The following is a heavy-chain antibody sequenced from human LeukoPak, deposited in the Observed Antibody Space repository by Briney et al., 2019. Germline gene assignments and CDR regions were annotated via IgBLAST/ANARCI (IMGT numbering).Heavy chain of an antibody. V-gene: IGHV1-2*02. CDR3: ARDPRGTYYSDY. Sequence: ASVKVSCKASGGSFTSYAINWLRQAPGQGLEWMGWINPNSGVTKTAQKFDRVTMTRDTSISTAYLELGRLRSDDTAVYYCARDPRGTYYSDYWGQGTLVTVSS. J-gene: IGHJ4*02. CDR1: GGSFTSYA. D-gene: IGHD1-26*01. CDR2: INPNSGVT.